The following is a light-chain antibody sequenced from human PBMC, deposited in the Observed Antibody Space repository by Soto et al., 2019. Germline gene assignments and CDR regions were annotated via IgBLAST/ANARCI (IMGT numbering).Light chain of an antibody. CDR3: QQRSDWPPSLT. CDR2: AAS. V-gene: IGKV3-11*01. Sequence: EIVLTQSPATLSLSPGERATLSCRASQSVSSYLVWYQQKPGQAPRLLIYAASNRATGIPTRFSGSGSGTDFTLTISSLEPEDFGVYYCQQRSDWPPSLTFGGGTKVDIK. J-gene: IGKJ4*01. CDR1: QSVSSY.